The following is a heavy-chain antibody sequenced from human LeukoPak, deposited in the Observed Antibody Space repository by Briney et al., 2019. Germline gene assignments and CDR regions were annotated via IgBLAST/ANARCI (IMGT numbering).Heavy chain of an antibody. D-gene: IGHD3-10*01. CDR3: ATVVGHYYGSGSLGAFDI. CDR1: GYTLTELS. CDR2: FDPEDGET. V-gene: IGHV1-24*01. Sequence: GASVKVSCKVSGYTLTELSMHWERQAPGKGLEWMGGFDPEDGETIYAQKFQGRVTMTEDTSTDTAYVELSSLRSEDTAVYYCATVVGHYYGSGSLGAFDIWGQGTMVTVSS. J-gene: IGHJ3*02.